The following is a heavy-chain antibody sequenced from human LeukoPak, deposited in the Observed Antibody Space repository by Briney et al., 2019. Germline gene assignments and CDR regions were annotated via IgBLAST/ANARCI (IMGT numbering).Heavy chain of an antibody. V-gene: IGHV4-34*01. CDR3: ARRHDYGDYVCDY. J-gene: IGHJ4*02. D-gene: IGHD4-17*01. Sequence: SETLSLTCAVYGGSFSGYYWSWIRQPPGKGLEWIGEINHSGSTNYNPSLKSRVTISVDTSKNQFSLKLSSVPAADTAVYYCARRHDYGDYVCDYWGQGTLVTVSS. CDR2: INHSGST. CDR1: GGSFSGYY.